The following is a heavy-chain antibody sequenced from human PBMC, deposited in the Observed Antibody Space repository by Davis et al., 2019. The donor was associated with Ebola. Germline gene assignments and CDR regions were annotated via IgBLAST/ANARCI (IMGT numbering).Heavy chain of an antibody. J-gene: IGHJ4*02. D-gene: IGHD6-19*01. CDR2: FNSDGSST. CDR1: GFTFSSYW. CDR3: VTPYSSGWYVY. Sequence: HTGGSLRLSCAASGFTFSSYWMHWVRQAPGKGLVWVSRFNSDGSSTSYADSVKGRFTISRDNAKNTLYLQMNSLRAEDTAVYYCVTPYSSGWYVYWGQGTLVTVSS. V-gene: IGHV3-74*01.